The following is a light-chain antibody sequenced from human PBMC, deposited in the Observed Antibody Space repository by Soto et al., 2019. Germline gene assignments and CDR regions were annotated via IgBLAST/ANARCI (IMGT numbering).Light chain of an antibody. CDR1: QTISTW. CDR3: QQYTNTNNPWM. CDR2: DAS. V-gene: IGKV1-5*01. J-gene: IGKJ1*01. Sequence: DLQVDQSPPTLSASVGDRVPIPCRASQTISTWMAWYQQKPGKAPKLLVYDASTLQSGVASRFSGSGSGTEFTLIISGLQPDDSATYYCQQYTNTNNPWMFGQGTKVDIK.